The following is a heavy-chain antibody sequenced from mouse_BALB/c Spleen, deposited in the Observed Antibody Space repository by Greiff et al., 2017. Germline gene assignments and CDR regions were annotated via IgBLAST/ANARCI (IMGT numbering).Heavy chain of an antibody. J-gene: IGHJ2*01. Sequence: EVQVVESGGGLVKPGGSLKLSCAASGFTFSDYYMYWVRQTPEKRLEWVATISDGGSYTYYPDSVKGRFTISRDNAKNNLYLQMSSLKSEDTAMYYCARDLGRLFDYWGQGTTLTVSS. CDR1: GFTFSDYY. D-gene: IGHD3-2*02. CDR2: ISDGGSYT. CDR3: ARDLGRLFDY. V-gene: IGHV5-4*02.